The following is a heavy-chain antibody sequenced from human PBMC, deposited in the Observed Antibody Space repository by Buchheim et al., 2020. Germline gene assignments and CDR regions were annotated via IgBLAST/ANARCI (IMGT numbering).Heavy chain of an antibody. CDR1: GFTFSSYG. Sequence: QVQLVESGGGVVQPGRSLRLSCAASGFTFSSYGMHWVRQAPGKGLEWVAVIWYDGSNKYYADSGKGRFTISRDNSKNTLYLQMNSLRAEDTAVYYCARDRAQFYYYYGMDVWGQGTT. J-gene: IGHJ6*02. V-gene: IGHV3-33*01. CDR2: IWYDGSNK. D-gene: IGHD3-10*01. CDR3: ARDRAQFYYYYGMDV.